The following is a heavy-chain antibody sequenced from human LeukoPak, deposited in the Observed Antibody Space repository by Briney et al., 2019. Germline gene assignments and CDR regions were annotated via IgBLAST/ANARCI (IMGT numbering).Heavy chain of an antibody. D-gene: IGHD3-22*01. V-gene: IGHV4-61*01. CDR3: ARDGRGYYDSSGSFDY. CDR1: GGSIRSSYYY. CDR2: IYYSGST. J-gene: IGHJ4*02. Sequence: SETLSLTCTVSGGSIRSSYYYWGWIRQPPGKGLEWIGYIYYSGSTNYNPSLKSRVTISVDTSKNQFSLKLSSVTAADTAVYYCARDGRGYYDSSGSFDYWGQGTLVTVSS.